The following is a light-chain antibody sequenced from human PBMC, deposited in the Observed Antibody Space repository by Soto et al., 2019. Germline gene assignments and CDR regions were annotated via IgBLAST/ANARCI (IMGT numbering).Light chain of an antibody. CDR3: QQFNAYPLT. Sequence: DIQLTQSPSFLSASVGDRVNISCRVSQGISDYLAWYQQKPGNAPKLLIYGASTLQSGVPSRFSGSASGTEFTLTISSLQPEDFATYFCQQFNAYPLTFGGGTKLEIK. CDR2: GAS. CDR1: QGISDY. J-gene: IGKJ4*01. V-gene: IGKV1-9*01.